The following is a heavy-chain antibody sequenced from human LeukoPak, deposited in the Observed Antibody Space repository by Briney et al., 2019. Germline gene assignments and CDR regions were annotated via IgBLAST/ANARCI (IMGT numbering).Heavy chain of an antibody. CDR2: IDPGDSQT. CDR3: ARHSSVLNSFDP. D-gene: IGHD3-22*01. V-gene: IGHV5-10-1*01. CDR1: VSIFTNYW. J-gene: IGHJ5*02. Sequence: GESLKISCQGSVSIFTNYWISWVRQLPGKGLEWMGRIDPGDSQTNYSPSFQGHVTISAYKSIITAYLQWSSLKASDTAMYYCARHSSVLNSFDPWGQGTLVTVSS.